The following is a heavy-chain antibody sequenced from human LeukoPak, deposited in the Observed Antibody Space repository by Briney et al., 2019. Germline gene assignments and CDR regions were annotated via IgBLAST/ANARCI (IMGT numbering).Heavy chain of an antibody. Sequence: SETLSLTCAVYGGSFSGYYWSWIRQPPGKGLEWIGEINHSGSTNYNPSLKSRVTISVGTSKNQFSLKLSSVTAADTAVYYCASSGYYFDYWGQGTLVTVSS. J-gene: IGHJ4*02. D-gene: IGHD3-22*01. V-gene: IGHV4-34*01. CDR2: INHSGST. CDR1: GGSFSGYY. CDR3: ASSGYYFDY.